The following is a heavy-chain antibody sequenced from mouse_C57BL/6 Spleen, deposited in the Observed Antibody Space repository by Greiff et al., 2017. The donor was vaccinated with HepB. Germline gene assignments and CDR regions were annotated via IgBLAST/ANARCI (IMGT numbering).Heavy chain of an antibody. V-gene: IGHV1-80*01. Sequence: VQLVESGAELVKPGASVKISCKASGYAFSSYWMNWVKQRPGKGLEWIGQIYPGDGDTNYNGKFKGKATLTADKSSSTAYMQLSSLTSEDSAVYFCAMYYSNLYAMDYWGQGTSVTVSS. CDR3: AMYYSNLYAMDY. D-gene: IGHD2-5*01. CDR2: IYPGDGDT. J-gene: IGHJ4*01. CDR1: GYAFSSYW.